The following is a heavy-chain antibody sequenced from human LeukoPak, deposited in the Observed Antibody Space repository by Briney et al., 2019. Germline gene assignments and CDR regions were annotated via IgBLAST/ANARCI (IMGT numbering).Heavy chain of an antibody. J-gene: IGHJ4*02. CDR2: ISSSSSTI. CDR3: ARTSGLRSTYFDY. V-gene: IGHV3-48*01. CDR1: GFTFSSYS. D-gene: IGHD5-12*01. Sequence: GGSLRLSCAASGFTFSSYSMNWVRQAPGKGLEWVSYISSSSSTIYYADSAKDRFTISRDNAKNSLYLQMNSLRAEDTAVYYCARTSGLRSTYFDYWGQGTLVTVSS.